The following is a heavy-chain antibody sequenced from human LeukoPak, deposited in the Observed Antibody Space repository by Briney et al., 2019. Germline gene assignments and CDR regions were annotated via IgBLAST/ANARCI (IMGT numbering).Heavy chain of an antibody. CDR2: VNSDGSST. CDR1: GFTFSTYW. CDR3: ARGGGEVDY. V-gene: IGHV3-74*01. J-gene: IGHJ4*02. Sequence: GGSLRLSCAASGFTFSTYWMHWVRQAPGKGLVWVSRVNSDGSSTVYADSVNGRFTISRDNAKHTLYLQMNSLRAGDTAVFYCARGGGEVDYWGQGTLVTVSS. D-gene: IGHD3-16*01.